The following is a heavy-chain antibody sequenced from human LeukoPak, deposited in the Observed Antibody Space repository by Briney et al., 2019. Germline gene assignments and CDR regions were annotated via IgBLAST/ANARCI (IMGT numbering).Heavy chain of an antibody. D-gene: IGHD2-2*01. V-gene: IGHV3-23*01. J-gene: IGHJ6*03. CDR1: GFTFSSYA. Sequence: PGGSLRLSCAASGFTFSSYAMSWVRQAPGKGLEWVSAISGSGGSTYYADSVKGRFTISRDNSKNTLYLQMNSLRAEDTAVYYCAKMLARPDIVVVPAAPHGDMDVWGKGTTVTVSS. CDR3: AKMLARPDIVVVPAAPHGDMDV. CDR2: ISGSGGST.